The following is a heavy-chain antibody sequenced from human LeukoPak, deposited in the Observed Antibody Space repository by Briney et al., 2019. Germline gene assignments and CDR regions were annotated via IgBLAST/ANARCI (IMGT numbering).Heavy chain of an antibody. CDR3: ARDYWTGEYYYYYMDV. CDR2: ISSSSSYI. J-gene: IGHJ6*03. Sequence: PGGSLRLSCAASGFIFSTYSMNWVRQAPGKGLEWVSSISSSSSYIYYADSVKGRFTISRDNAKNSLYLQMNSLRAEDTAVYYCARDYWTGEYYYYYMDVWGKGTTVTVSS. CDR1: GFIFSTYS. D-gene: IGHD3/OR15-3a*01. V-gene: IGHV3-21*01.